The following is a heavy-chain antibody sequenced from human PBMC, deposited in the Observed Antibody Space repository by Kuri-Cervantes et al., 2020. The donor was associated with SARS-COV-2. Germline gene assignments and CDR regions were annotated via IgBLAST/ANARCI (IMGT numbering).Heavy chain of an antibody. CDR1: GFSFTSYF. D-gene: IGHD2-2*02. J-gene: IGHJ6*02. V-gene: IGHV5-10-1*01. CDR3: ARLPCSSTSCYTRYDYYGMDV. Sequence: GGSLRLSCKGSGFSFTSYFISWVRQMPGKGPEWMGRIDPSDSYTNYSPSFQGLVTFSADKSISTAYLQWSSLKASDTAMYYCARLPCSSTSCYTRYDYYGMDVWGQGTTVTVSS. CDR2: IDPSDSYT.